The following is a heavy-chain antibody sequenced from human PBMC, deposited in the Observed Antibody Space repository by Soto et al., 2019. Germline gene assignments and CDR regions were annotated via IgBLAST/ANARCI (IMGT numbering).Heavy chain of an antibody. V-gene: IGHV3-11*01. D-gene: IGHD2-2*01. Sequence: SLRLSCAASGFTFSDYYMSWIRQAPGKGLEWGSYISSSCRTIYYADSVKGRFTISRDNGKNSLYLQMNSLRAEDTAVYYCARSSPYGTSTSCYASVWGQGTLGNVSS. CDR1: GFTFSDYY. J-gene: IGHJ4*02. CDR2: ISSSCRTI. CDR3: ARSSPYGTSTSCYASV.